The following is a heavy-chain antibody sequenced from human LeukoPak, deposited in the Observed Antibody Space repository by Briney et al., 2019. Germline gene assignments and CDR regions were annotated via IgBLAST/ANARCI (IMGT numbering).Heavy chain of an antibody. Sequence: PRGSLRLSCAASGFTLSNYAMSWVRQAPGKGLEWVSAISGSGVTTYYADSVKGRFTISRDNSKNTLYLQMNSLRAEDTAVYYCANTASYQPGVDYWGQGTLVTVSS. J-gene: IGHJ4*02. CDR2: ISGSGVTT. D-gene: IGHD2-2*01. V-gene: IGHV3-23*01. CDR1: GFTLSNYA. CDR3: ANTASYQPGVDY.